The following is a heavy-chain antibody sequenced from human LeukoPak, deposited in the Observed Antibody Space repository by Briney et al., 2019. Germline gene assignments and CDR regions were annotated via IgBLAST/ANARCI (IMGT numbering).Heavy chain of an antibody. J-gene: IGHJ4*02. CDR3: ARTYSPGIAAAGTGGFDY. CDR1: GFTFSSYA. D-gene: IGHD6-13*01. CDR2: ISYDGSNK. V-gene: IGHV3-30-3*01. Sequence: PGGSLRLSCAASGFTFSSYAMHWVRQAPGKGLEWVAVISYDGSNKYYADSVKGRFTISRDNSKNTLYLQMNSLRAEDTAVYYCARTYSPGIAAAGTGGFDYWGQGTLVTVSS.